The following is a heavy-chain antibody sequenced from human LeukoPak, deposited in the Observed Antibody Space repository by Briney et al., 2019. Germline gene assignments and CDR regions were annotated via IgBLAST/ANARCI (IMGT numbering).Heavy chain of an antibody. J-gene: IGHJ4*02. CDR3: ARAPESGSGWYSEYYFDY. V-gene: IGHV4-28*03. Sequence: PSETLSLTCAVSGYSISSSNWWGWIRQPPEKGLEWIGYIYYSGSTYYNPSLKSRVTMPVDTSKNQFSLKLSSVTAVDTAVYYCARAPESGSGWYSEYYFDYWGQGTLVTVSS. CDR1: GYSISSSNW. CDR2: IYYSGST. D-gene: IGHD6-19*01.